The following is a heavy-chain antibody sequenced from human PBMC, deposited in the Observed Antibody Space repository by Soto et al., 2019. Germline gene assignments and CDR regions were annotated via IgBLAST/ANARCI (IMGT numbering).Heavy chain of an antibody. J-gene: IGHJ2*01. CDR1: GYTFNSYY. CDR2: FNPSGGST. Sequence: QVQLVQSGAEVKKPGASVKVSCKASGYTFNSYYIHWVRQAPGQGFEWMGIFNPSGGSTNYPQKLQGRVPLTRDTSTSTVYMELSSLRSEDTAIYYCARGGYDWYFDLWGRGTLVTVSS. D-gene: IGHD5-18*01. V-gene: IGHV1-46*02. CDR3: ARGGYDWYFDL.